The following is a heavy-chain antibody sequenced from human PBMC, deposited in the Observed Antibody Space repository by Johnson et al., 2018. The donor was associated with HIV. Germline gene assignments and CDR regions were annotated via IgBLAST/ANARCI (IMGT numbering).Heavy chain of an antibody. V-gene: IGHV3-30*18. D-gene: IGHD3-22*01. CDR1: GFTFSSYG. Sequence: QVLLVESGGGVVQPGRSLRLSCVGSGFTFSSYGMHWVRQAPGKGLEWVAVISYDGNNKYYADSVKGRFTISRDNSKNTLYLQMNSLRAEDTAVYYCAKEGGRITMIVVEPDAFDIWGQGTMVTVSS. CDR3: AKEGGRITMIVVEPDAFDI. CDR2: ISYDGNNK. J-gene: IGHJ3*02.